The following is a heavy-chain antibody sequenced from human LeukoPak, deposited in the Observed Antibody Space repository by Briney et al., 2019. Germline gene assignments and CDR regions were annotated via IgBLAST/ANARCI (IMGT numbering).Heavy chain of an antibody. D-gene: IGHD6-19*01. Sequence: GGSLRLSCAASGFTFSSYAMSWVRQAPGKGLEWVSAISGSGGSTYYADSVKGRFTISRDNSKNTLYLQMNSLRAEDTAVYYCAKVLGSSWYNGYSSGWYAGGGFDPWGQGTLVIVSS. CDR3: AKVLGSSWYNGYSSGWYAGGGFDP. V-gene: IGHV3-23*01. CDR1: GFTFSSYA. CDR2: ISGSGGST. J-gene: IGHJ5*02.